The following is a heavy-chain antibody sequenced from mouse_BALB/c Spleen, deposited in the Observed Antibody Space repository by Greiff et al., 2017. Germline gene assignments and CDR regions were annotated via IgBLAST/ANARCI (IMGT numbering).Heavy chain of an antibody. J-gene: IGHJ4*01. D-gene: IGHD2-14*01. CDR3: ARGDRYDAYAMDY. V-gene: IGHV1-9*01. CDR1: GYTFSSYW. CDR2: ILPGSGST. Sequence: VQLQQSGAELMKPGASVKISCKATGYTFSSYWIEWVKQRPGHGLEWIGEILPGSGSTNYNEKFKGKATFTADTSSNTAYMQLSSLTSEDSAVYYCARGDRYDAYAMDYWGQGTSVTVSS.